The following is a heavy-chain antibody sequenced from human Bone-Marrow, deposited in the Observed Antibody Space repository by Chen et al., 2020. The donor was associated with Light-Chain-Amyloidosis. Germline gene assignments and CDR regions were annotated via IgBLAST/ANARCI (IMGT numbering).Heavy chain of an antibody. D-gene: IGHD5-12*01. CDR2: SYPDDSDA. CDR3: ARRRDGYNFDY. V-gene: IGHV5-51*01. J-gene: IGHJ4*02. CDR1: GYTFPNYW. Sequence: EVQLEQSGPEVKKPGESLKISCKGFGYTFPNYWIGWVRQMPGKGLGWMGVSYPDDSDARYSPSFEGQVTISADKSITTAYLQWRSLKASDTAMYYCARRRDGYNFDYWGQGTLVTVSS.